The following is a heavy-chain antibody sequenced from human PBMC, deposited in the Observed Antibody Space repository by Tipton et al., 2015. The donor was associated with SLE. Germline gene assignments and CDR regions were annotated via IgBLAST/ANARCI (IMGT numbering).Heavy chain of an antibody. V-gene: IGHV4-34*01. CDR1: GGSFSGYY. D-gene: IGHD2-8*02. Sequence: TLSLTCAVYGGSFSGYYGSWIRQPPGKGLEWIGEMSHSGGTNYNPSLKSPVSISAGTSKNQFSLKLNSVTAADTAVYYCARGYCGGGVCYGRGFFDHWGQGNLVTVSS. J-gene: IGHJ4*02. CDR2: MSHSGGT. CDR3: ARGYCGGGVCYGRGFFDH.